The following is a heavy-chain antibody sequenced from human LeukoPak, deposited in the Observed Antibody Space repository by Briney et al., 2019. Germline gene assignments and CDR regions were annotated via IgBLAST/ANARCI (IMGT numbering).Heavy chain of an antibody. CDR3: ARDACSSTSCSFDY. CDR2: IYYSGST. J-gene: IGHJ4*02. CDR1: GGSINSGGYY. V-gene: IGHV4-31*03. D-gene: IGHD2-2*01. Sequence: PSETLSLTCTVSGGSINSGGYYWSWIRQRPGKGVEWIGYIYYSGSTYYNPSLKSRVTISVDTSKNQFSLKLSSVTAADTAVYYCARDACSSTSCSFDYWGQGTLVTVSS.